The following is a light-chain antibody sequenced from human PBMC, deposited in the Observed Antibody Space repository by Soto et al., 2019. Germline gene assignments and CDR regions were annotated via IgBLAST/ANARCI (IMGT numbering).Light chain of an antibody. V-gene: IGKV3-20*01. J-gene: IGKJ2*01. Sequence: EIVLTQSPGTLSLSPGEGATLSCRASQSVRSNYLAWYQQKPGQAPRLLIYGASSRATGIPDRFSGSGSGTDFTLTISRLEPEDFAVYDCQHYGGSPIHTFGQGTKLESK. CDR1: QSVRSNY. CDR2: GAS. CDR3: QHYGGSPIHT.